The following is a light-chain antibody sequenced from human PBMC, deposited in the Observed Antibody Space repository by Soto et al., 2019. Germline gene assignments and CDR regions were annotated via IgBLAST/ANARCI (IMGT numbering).Light chain of an antibody. CDR3: QQYNSYAWT. CDR1: QSISSW. V-gene: IGKV1-5*01. CDR2: DAS. Sequence: DIQMSQSPATLSASVGDRVTITCRASQSISSWLAWYQQKPGKAPKLLIYDASSLESGVPSRFSGSGSGTEFTLTISSLQPDDFATYYCQQYNSYAWTFRQGTK. J-gene: IGKJ1*01.